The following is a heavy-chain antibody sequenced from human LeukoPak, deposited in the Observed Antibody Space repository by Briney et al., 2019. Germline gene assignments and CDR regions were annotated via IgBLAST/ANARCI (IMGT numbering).Heavy chain of an antibody. CDR2: ISGSGGST. CDR3: VKDNPLDY. J-gene: IGHJ4*02. V-gene: IGHV3-23*01. D-gene: IGHD1-14*01. CDR1: GFTFSSYG. Sequence: GGSLRLSCAASGFTFSSYGMSWVRQAPGKGLEWVSAISGSGGSTYYADSVKGRFTISRDNSKNTLYLHINSLRVEDTAVYYCVKDNPLDYWGQGTLVIVSS.